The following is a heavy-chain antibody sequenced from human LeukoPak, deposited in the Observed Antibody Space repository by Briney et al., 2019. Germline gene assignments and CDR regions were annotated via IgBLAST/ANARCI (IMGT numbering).Heavy chain of an antibody. V-gene: IGHV5-51*01. J-gene: IGHJ3*01. D-gene: IGHD2-15*01. CDR3: ATQGTLTPHNAFDV. CDR2: IYPGDSDT. Sequence: GESLKISCQASGYDFASFWIGWVRQMPGKGLDWMGIIYPGDSDTRYSPSFQGQVTISADKSISTAYLQWTSLKASDTAMYYCATQGTLTPHNAFDVWGQGTMVTASS. CDR1: GYDFASFW.